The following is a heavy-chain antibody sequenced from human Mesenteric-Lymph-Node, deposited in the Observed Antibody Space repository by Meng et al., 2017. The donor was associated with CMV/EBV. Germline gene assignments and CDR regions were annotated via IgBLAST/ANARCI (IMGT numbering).Heavy chain of an antibody. CDR1: GFRFGDYA. Sequence: GGSLRLSCTTSGFRFGDYALTWVRQAPGKGLEWVSLIFSSGSTYYADSVKGRFTISRDNSKNTLYLQMNSLRAEDTAMYYCAKQGPTSGSYSDWGQGTLVTVSS. D-gene: IGHD1-26*01. J-gene: IGHJ4*02. CDR2: IFSSGST. V-gene: IGHV3-23*01. CDR3: AKQGPTSGSYSD.